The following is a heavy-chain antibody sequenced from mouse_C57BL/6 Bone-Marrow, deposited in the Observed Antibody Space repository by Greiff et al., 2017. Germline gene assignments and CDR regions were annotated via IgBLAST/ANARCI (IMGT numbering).Heavy chain of an antibody. D-gene: IGHD1-1*01. CDR3: AKKGVYYGNYYAMDY. Sequence: QVQLQQSGPGLVQPSQSLSITCTVSGFSLTSYGVHWVRQSPGKGLEWLGVIWRGGSTDYNAAFMSRLSITKDNSKSQVFFKMNSLQADDTAIYYCAKKGVYYGNYYAMDYWGQGTSVTVSS. CDR2: IWRGGST. CDR1: GFSLTSYG. V-gene: IGHV2-5*01. J-gene: IGHJ4*01.